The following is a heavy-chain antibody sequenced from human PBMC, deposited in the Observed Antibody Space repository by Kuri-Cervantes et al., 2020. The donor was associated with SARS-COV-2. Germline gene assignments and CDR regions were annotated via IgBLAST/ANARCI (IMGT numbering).Heavy chain of an antibody. D-gene: IGHD6-13*01. Sequence: SETLSLTGAVSGCSISSHYWGWIRQPPGKGLEWIGYIYYSGSTNYNPSLKSRVTMSVDTSKNQFSVKLRSVNAADTAVCYCARGSNSGTAAADDAYDIWGQGTMVTVSS. CDR3: ARGSNSGTAAADDAYDI. V-gene: IGHV4-59*11. CDR2: IYYSGST. J-gene: IGHJ3*02. CDR1: GCSISSHY.